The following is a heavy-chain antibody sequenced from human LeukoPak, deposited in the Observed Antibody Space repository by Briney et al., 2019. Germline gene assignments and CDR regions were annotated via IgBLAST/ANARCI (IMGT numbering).Heavy chain of an antibody. CDR3: AKGDGYCSSTSCYLGAFDI. D-gene: IGHD2-2*01. J-gene: IGHJ3*02. CDR2: ISGSGGST. CDR1: GFTFSSYA. Sequence: GGSLRLSCAASGFTFSSYAMSWVRQAPGKGLEWASAISGSGGSTYYADSVKGRFTISRDNSKNTLYLQMNSLRAEDTAVYYCAKGDGYCSSTSCYLGAFDIWGQGTMVTVSS. V-gene: IGHV3-23*01.